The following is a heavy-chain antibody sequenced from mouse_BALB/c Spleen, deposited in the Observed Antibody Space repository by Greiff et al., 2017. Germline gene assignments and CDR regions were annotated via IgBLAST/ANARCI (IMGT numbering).Heavy chain of an antibody. CDR2: IDPANGNT. J-gene: IGHJ4*01. CDR1: GFNIKDTY. CDR3: ARPGLRTYYAMDY. Sequence: VQLKESGAELVKPGASVKLSCTASGFNIKDTYMHWVKQRPEQGLEWIGRIDPANGNTKYDPKFQGKATITADTSSNTAYLQLSSLTSEDTAVYYCARPGLRTYYAMDYWGQGTSVTVSS. D-gene: IGHD3-1*01. V-gene: IGHV14-3*02.